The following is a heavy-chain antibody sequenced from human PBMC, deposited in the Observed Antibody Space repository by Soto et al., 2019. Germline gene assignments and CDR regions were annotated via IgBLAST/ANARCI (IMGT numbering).Heavy chain of an antibody. CDR1: GGTFSSYA. V-gene: IGHV1-69*13. CDR2: IIPIFGTA. J-gene: IGHJ5*02. CDR3: ARHAGYCSSTSCYPGGDNSRDWFDP. Sequence: GASVKVSCKASGGTFSSYAISWVRQAPGQGLEWMGGIIPIFGTANYAQKFQGRVTITADESTSTAYMGLSSLRSEDTAVYYCARHAGYCSSTSCYPGGDNSRDWFDPWGQGTLVTVSS. D-gene: IGHD2-2*01.